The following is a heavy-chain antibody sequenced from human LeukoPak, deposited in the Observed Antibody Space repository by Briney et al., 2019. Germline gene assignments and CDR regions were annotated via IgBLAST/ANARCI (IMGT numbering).Heavy chain of an antibody. CDR1: GFTFSSYA. V-gene: IGHV3-23*01. CDR2: ISGSGGST. CDR3: AASPASITMIVVVIIEDY. D-gene: IGHD3-22*01. J-gene: IGHJ4*02. Sequence: GRSLRLSCAASGFTFSSYAMSWVRQAPGKGLEWVSAISGSGGSTYYADSVKGRFTISRDNSKNTLYLQMNSLRAEDTAVYYCAASPASITMIVVVIIEDYWGQGTLVTVSS.